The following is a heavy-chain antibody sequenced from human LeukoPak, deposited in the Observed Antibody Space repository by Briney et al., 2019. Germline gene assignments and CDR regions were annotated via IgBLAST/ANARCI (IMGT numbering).Heavy chain of an antibody. D-gene: IGHD3-16*01. CDR2: IYYSGST. CDR3: ARHGARYYFDY. CDR1: GGSISGYY. Sequence: PSETLSLTCTVSGGSISGYYWSWIRQPPGKGLEWIGYIYYSGSTNYNPSLKSRVTISVDTSKNQFSLKLSSVTAADTAVYYCARHGARYYFDYWGQGTLVTVSS. J-gene: IGHJ4*02. V-gene: IGHV4-59*08.